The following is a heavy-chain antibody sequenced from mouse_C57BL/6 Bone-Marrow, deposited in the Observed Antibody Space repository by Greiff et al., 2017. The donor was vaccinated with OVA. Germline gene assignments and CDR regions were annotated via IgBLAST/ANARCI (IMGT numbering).Heavy chain of an antibody. CDR3: ARGGYYDYDGGAWFAY. J-gene: IGHJ3*01. Sequence: EVQLQQSGPELAKPGASVKIPCKASGYTFPDYNMDWVKQSHGQSLEWIGDLNSNNGGTIYNQKFKGKATLTVDKSSSTAYMGLRSLTSEDTAVYYCARGGYYDYDGGAWFAYWGQGTLVTVSA. CDR2: LNSNNGGT. CDR1: GYTFPDYN. D-gene: IGHD2-4*01. V-gene: IGHV1-18*01.